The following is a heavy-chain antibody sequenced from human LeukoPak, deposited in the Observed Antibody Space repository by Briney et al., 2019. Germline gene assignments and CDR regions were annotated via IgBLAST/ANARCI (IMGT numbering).Heavy chain of an antibody. CDR1: GGSISSYY. J-gene: IGHJ4*02. V-gene: IGHV4-4*07. Sequence: SETLSPTCTVSGGSISSYYWSWIRQPAGKGLEWIGRIYTSGSTNYNPSLKSRVTMSVDTSKNQFSLKLSSVTAADTAVYYCASFSSGWGTFDYWGQGTLVTVSS. CDR3: ASFSSGWGTFDY. CDR2: IYTSGST. D-gene: IGHD6-19*01.